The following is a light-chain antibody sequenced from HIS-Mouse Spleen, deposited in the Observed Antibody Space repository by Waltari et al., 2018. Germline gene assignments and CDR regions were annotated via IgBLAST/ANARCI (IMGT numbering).Light chain of an antibody. CDR2: GGS. Sequence: QSALTQPASVSGSPGQSITISCTGTSSDVGSYNLVSWYQQHPGKAPKLMIYGGSKRPSGVSNRFSGSKSGNTASRTISGLQAEDEADYYCCSYAGSSTFGVFGGGTKLTVL. V-gene: IGLV2-23*03. J-gene: IGLJ3*02. CDR3: CSYAGSSTFGV. CDR1: SSDVGSYNL.